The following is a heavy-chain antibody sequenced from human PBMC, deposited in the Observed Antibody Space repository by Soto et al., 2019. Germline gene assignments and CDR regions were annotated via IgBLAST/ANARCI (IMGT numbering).Heavy chain of an antibody. CDR2: IVPIFGTA. CDR1: GGTFSSHG. D-gene: IGHD5-12*01. V-gene: IGHV1-69*12. Sequence: QVQLVQAGAEGKKPGSSVKVSCKASGGTFSSHGISWVRQAPGQGLEWMGGIVPIFGTADDAQRFRGRVTITADESTSTAYMELSSLRSEDTAVYYCARGRYSGYDMPDTYYYYNYGMDVWGQGTTVTVSS. J-gene: IGHJ6*02. CDR3: ARGRYSGYDMPDTYYYYNYGMDV.